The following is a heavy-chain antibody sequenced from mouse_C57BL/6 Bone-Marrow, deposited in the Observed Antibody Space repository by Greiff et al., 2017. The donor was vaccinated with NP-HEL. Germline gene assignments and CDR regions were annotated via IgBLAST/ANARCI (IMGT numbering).Heavy chain of an antibody. CDR2: IDPENGDT. CDR3: TYSLPWGTLLRPLDY. CDR1: GFNIKDDY. J-gene: IGHJ2*01. D-gene: IGHD1-2*01. V-gene: IGHV14-4*01. Sequence: EVQLQQSGAELVRPGASVKLSCTASGFNIKDDYMHWVKQRPEQGLEWIGWIDPENGDTEYASKFQGKATITADTSSNTAYLQLSSLTSEDTAVYYCTYSLPWGTLLRPLDYWGQGTTLTVSS.